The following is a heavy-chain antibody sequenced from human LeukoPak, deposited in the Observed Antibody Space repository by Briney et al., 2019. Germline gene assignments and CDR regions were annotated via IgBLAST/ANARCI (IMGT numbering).Heavy chain of an antibody. D-gene: IGHD3-10*02. CDR2: ISSSGSTI. J-gene: IGHJ6*04. Sequence: PGGSLRLSCAASGFTFSSYEMNWVRQAPGKGLEWVSYISSSGSTIYYADSVKGRSTISRDNAKSSLYLQMNSLRAEDTAVYYCAELGITMIGGVWGKGTTVTISS. CDR3: AELGITMIGGV. V-gene: IGHV3-48*03. CDR1: GFTFSSYE.